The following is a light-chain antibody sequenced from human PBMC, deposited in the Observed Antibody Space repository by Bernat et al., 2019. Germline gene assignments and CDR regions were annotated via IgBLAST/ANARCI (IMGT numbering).Light chain of an antibody. CDR3: QQYDTSSNT. CDR1: QSISSW. J-gene: IGKJ1*01. V-gene: IGKV1-5*03. CDR2: EAS. Sequence: DIQMTQSPSTLSASVGDRVTITCHASQSISSWLAWYQQKPGKAPKLLIYEASKLQTGVPSRFSGSGSGTEFTLTISSLQPDDFATYHCQQYDTSSNTFGQGTKVEVK.